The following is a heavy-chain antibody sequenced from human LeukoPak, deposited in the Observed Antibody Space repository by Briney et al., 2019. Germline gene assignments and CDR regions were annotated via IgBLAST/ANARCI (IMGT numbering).Heavy chain of an antibody. CDR3: ARDPLSGSTSWWVY. J-gene: IGHJ4*02. V-gene: IGHV3-48*04. CDR2: ISSVSSSTI. CDR1: GFTFSNYW. Sequence: QPGGSLRLTCAASGFTFSNYWMSWVRQAPGKGLEWVSYISSVSSSTIYYADSVKGRFTISRDNAKNSLYLQMNSLRAEDTAVYYCARDPLSGSTSWWVYWGQGTLVTVSS. D-gene: IGHD2-2*01.